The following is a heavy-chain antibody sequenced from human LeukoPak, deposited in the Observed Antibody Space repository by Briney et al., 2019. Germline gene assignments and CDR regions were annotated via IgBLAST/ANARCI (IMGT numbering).Heavy chain of an antibody. CDR2: IYYSGST. Sequence: SETLSLTCTASGGSISSYYWSWIRQPPGKGLEWIGYIYYSGSTNYNPSLKSRVTISVDTSKNQFSLKLSSVTAADTAVYYCARAPLWFGELYYYFDYWGQGTLVTVSS. CDR3: ARAPLWFGELYYYFDY. D-gene: IGHD3-10*01. V-gene: IGHV4-59*01. CDR1: GGSISSYY. J-gene: IGHJ4*02.